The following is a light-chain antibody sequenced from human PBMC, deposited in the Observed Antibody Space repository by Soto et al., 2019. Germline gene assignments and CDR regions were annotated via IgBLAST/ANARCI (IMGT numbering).Light chain of an antibody. Sequence: EIVLTQSPATLSLSPRERATLSCRASQSVSSYLAWYQQKPGQAPRLLIYDASNRATGSSARFSGSGSGTDFTLTISSLEPEDFAVYYCQQRSNWPPEVTFGQGTRLEIK. CDR1: QSVSSY. CDR3: QQRSNWPPEVT. CDR2: DAS. V-gene: IGKV3-11*01. J-gene: IGKJ5*01.